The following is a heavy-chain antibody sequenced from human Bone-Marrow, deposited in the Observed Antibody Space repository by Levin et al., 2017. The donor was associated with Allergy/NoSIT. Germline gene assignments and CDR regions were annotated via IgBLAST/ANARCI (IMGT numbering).Heavy chain of an antibody. CDR2: VFFSGST. Sequence: SETLSLTCTISNASINVGGYYWGWLRQSPGTGLEWIGHVFFSGSTEYNPSLKGRVTMSLDTSKNKFSLKLTSVTAADTALYYCARDSGRDDSSGYYPPPHWFDPWGPGTLVTVSS. D-gene: IGHD3-22*01. CDR3: ARDSGRDDSSGYYPPPHWFDP. V-gene: IGHV4-61*08. CDR1: NASINVGGYY. J-gene: IGHJ5*02.